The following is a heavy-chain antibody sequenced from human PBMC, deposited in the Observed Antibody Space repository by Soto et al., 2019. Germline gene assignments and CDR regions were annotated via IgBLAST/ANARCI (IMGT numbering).Heavy chain of an antibody. V-gene: IGHV3-30*18. CDR3: AKDLKVGDYWYYGMEV. D-gene: IGHD4-17*01. J-gene: IGHJ6*02. CDR1: GFTLSSHG. CDR2: ISYDGSRI. Sequence: QVQLVESGGGVVQPGTSLRLSCAASGFTLSSHGMHWVRQPPGKGLEWVAVISYDGSRIYYADSVKGRFTISRDNSKNTLYLQMNSLRAEDTAVYHCAKDLKVGDYWYYGMEVWGQGTTVTVSS.